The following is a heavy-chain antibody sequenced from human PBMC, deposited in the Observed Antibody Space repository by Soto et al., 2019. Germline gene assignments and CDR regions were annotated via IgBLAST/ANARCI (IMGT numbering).Heavy chain of an antibody. CDR3: TRTFDGSDYCSPDFDD. D-gene: IGHD3-22*01. J-gene: IGHJ4*02. CDR1: GFTFSGSA. V-gene: IGHV3-73*02. Sequence: EVQLVESGGDLVQPGGSLKLSCAASGFTFSGSAMHWVRQASGKGLEWVGHIRRRAKNYATVYAASVKGRFIISRDDSKNTAYLQMHSLKTDATAVYYCTRTFDGSDYCSPDFDDWGQGTLVTVSS. CDR2: IRRRAKNYAT.